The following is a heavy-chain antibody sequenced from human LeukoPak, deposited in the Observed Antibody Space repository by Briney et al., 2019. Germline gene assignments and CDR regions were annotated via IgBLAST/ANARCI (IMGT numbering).Heavy chain of an antibody. CDR1: GGSISSYY. Sequence: PSETLSLTCTVSGGSISSYYWSWIRQPPGKGLEWIGYIYYSGSTYYNPSLKSRVTISVDTSKNQFSLKLSSVTAADTAVYYCARERYSGYDSNYYYYYGMDVWGQGTTVTVSS. V-gene: IGHV4-59*12. CDR2: IYYSGST. CDR3: ARERYSGYDSNYYYYYGMDV. J-gene: IGHJ6*02. D-gene: IGHD5-12*01.